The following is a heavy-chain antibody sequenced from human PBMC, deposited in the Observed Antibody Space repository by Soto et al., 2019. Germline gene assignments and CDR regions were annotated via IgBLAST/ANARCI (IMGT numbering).Heavy chain of an antibody. V-gene: IGHV4-61*01. J-gene: IGHJ4*02. Sequence: PSETLSLTCTVSGGSVSSGSYYWSWIRQPPGKGLEWIGYSYYSGSTNYSPSLKSRVTISVDTSKNQFSLKLSSVTAADTAVYYCARDRSGYEYALDYWGQGTLVTVSS. D-gene: IGHD5-12*01. CDR2: SYYSGST. CDR1: GGSVSSGSYY. CDR3: ARDRSGYEYALDY.